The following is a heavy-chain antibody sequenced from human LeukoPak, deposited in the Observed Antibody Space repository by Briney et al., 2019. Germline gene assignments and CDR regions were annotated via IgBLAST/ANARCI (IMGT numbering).Heavy chain of an antibody. CDR1: GGSISSYY. CDR2: IYYSGST. J-gene: IGHJ3*02. V-gene: IGHV4-59*01. Sequence: SETLSLTCTVSGGSISSYYWSWIRQPPGKGLEWIGYIYYSGSTNYSPSLKSRVTISVDTSKNQFSLKLSSVTAADTAVYYCARVPGEGVIYRSPPMAFDIWGQGTMVTVSS. CDR3: ARVPGEGVIYRSPPMAFDI. D-gene: IGHD2-2*02.